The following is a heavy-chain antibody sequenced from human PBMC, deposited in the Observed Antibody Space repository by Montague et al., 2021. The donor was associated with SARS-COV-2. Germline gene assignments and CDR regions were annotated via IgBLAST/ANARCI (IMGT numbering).Heavy chain of an antibody. V-gene: IGHV3-30-3*01. CDR3: AREGLSGSYYGFLDY. CDR1: GITFSSYA. CDR2: ISYDGSNK. D-gene: IGHD3-10*01. J-gene: IGHJ4*02. Sequence: SLRLSCAASGITFSSYAMHWVRQAPGKGLEWVAVISYDGSNKYYADPVKGRFTISRDNSKNTLYLQMNSLRAADTAVYYCAREGLSGSYYGFLDYWGQGTLVTVSS.